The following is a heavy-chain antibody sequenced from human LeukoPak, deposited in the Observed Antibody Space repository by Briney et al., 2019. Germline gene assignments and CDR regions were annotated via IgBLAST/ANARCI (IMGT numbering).Heavy chain of an antibody. CDR3: ARVGVGSSQYPFRY. D-gene: IGHD6-13*01. Sequence: APVKVSCKASGYSFTSHYMHWVRQAPGQGLEWMGLINPSGSSTLYAQKFQGRVTMTRDMSTTTDYMELSSLRSEDTAVYYCARVGVGSSQYPFRYWGQGTLVTVSS. CDR1: GYSFTSHY. CDR2: INPSGSST. J-gene: IGHJ4*02. V-gene: IGHV1-46*01.